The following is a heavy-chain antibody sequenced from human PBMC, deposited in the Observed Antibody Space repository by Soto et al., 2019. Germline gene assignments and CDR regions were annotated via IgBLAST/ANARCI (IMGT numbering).Heavy chain of an antibody. D-gene: IGHD1-1*01. CDR3: ATVPPVQRERLWRFDP. Sequence: QVQLVQSGAEVKKPGSSVKVSCKASGGTFSSYAISWVRQAPGQGLEWMGGIIPIFGTANYAQKFQGRVTSTADESTSTAYMELSSLRSEDTAVYYCATVPPVQRERLWRFDPWGQGTLVTVSS. CDR2: IIPIFGTA. J-gene: IGHJ5*02. CDR1: GGTFSSYA. V-gene: IGHV1-69*01.